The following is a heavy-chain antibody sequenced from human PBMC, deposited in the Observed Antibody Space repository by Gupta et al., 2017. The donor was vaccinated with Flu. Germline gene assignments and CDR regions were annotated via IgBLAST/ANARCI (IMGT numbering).Heavy chain of an antibody. CDR2: INHSGST. CDR1: GGSFSGYY. Sequence: QVQLQQWGAGLLKPSETLSLTCAVYGGSFSGYYWSWIRQPPGKGLEWIGEINHSGSTNYNPSLKSRVTIAVDTSKNQFSLKLSSVTAADTAVYYCASQLLGTGVKKMATPRWHAFDIWGQGTMVTVSS. D-gene: IGHD5-24*01. V-gene: IGHV4-34*01. CDR3: ASQLLGTGVKKMATPRWHAFDI. J-gene: IGHJ3*02.